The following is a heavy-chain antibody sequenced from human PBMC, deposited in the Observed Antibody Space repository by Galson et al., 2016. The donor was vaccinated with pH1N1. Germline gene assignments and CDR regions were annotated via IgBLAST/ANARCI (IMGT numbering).Heavy chain of an antibody. CDR1: GGSIGGGYYI. CDR2: VFASGNT. J-gene: IGHJ3*02. D-gene: IGHD1-26*01. Sequence: TLSLTCTVSGGSIGGGYYIWTWIRQPAGKGLEWIGRVFASGNTNYNPSLKGRVTISLDTSKSQFSPKLSSVTAADTAVYYCARARPTWDLLADVFDIWGQGTVVTVSS. CDR3: ARARPTWDLLADVFDI. V-gene: IGHV4-61*02.